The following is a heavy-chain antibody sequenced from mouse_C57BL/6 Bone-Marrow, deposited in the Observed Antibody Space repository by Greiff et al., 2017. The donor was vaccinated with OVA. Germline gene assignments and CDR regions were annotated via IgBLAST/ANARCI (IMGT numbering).Heavy chain of an antibody. CDR3: ARGDYYGSSWYFDV. CDR1: GYTFTSYW. J-gene: IGHJ1*03. V-gene: IGHV1-61*01. Sequence: QVQLQQPGAELVRPGSSVKLSCKASGYTFTSYWMDWVKQRPGQGLEWIGNIYPSDSETHYNQKLKDKATLTVDKSSSTAYMQLSSLTSEDSAVYYCARGDYYGSSWYFDVWGTGTTVTVSS. CDR2: IYPSDSET. D-gene: IGHD1-1*01.